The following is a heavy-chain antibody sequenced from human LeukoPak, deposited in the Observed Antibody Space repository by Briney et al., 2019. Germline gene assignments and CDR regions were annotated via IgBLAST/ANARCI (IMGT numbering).Heavy chain of an antibody. J-gene: IGHJ3*02. D-gene: IGHD2-2*01. V-gene: IGHV3-30*18. CDR1: GFTLSDYG. Sequence: GGSLRLSCAASGFTLSDYGMNWVRQAPGKGLEWVAITSYDESEKYYVDSVKGRFTISRDNSKNTLYLQMNSLRTEDTAVYYCAKSKPPREYCSATSCFAGFGAFDIWGQGTMVTVSS. CDR3: AKSKPPREYCSATSCFAGFGAFDI. CDR2: TSYDESEK.